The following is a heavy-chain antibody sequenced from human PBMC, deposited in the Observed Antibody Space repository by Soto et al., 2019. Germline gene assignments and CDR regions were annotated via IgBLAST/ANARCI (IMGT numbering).Heavy chain of an antibody. V-gene: IGHV4-39*01. D-gene: IGHD3-10*01. CDR1: GASINTGRYY. J-gene: IGHJ4*02. CDR2: VYHSGST. Sequence: QLQLQESGPGLAEPSETLSLTCTVSGASINTGRYYWAWIRQPPGRGLEWVASVYHSGSTYYNPSLESRVTISIATSRNKFSLKLNSVTASDTAIFYCARVGNFYGSGSYYDTPFDSWGQGTLVTVSS. CDR3: ARVGNFYGSGSYYDTPFDS.